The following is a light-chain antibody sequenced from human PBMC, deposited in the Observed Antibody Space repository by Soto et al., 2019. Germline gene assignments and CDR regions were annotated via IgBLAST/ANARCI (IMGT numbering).Light chain of an antibody. CDR1: QGIANY. CDR3: QKCKTSPFT. V-gene: IGKV1-27*01. Sequence: DIQMTQSPSSLSASVGDRVTITCRASQGIANYLAWYQQKPGRVPKLLIYAASTLQSGVPSRFTGSGSGTDFTLTINSLQPEDGATDYGQKCKTSPFTFGGGTKVEIK. J-gene: IGKJ4*01. CDR2: AAS.